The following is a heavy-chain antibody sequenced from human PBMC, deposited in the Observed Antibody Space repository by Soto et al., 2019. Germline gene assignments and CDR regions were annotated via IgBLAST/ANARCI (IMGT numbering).Heavy chain of an antibody. V-gene: IGHV3-48*01. CDR1: GFTFSSYS. D-gene: IGHD3-3*01. J-gene: IGHJ3*02. Sequence: GGSLRLSCAASGFTFSSYSMNWVRQAPGKGLEWVSYISSSSSTIYYADSVKGQFTISRDNAKNSLYLQMNSLRAEDTAVYYCARDRVPVGRFLEWLFPFDIWGQGTMVTVSS. CDR2: ISSSSSTI. CDR3: ARDRVPVGRFLEWLFPFDI.